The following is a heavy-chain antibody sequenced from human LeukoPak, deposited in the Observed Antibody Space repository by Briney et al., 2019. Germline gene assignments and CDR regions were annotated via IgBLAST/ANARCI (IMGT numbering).Heavy chain of an antibody. Sequence: PSGTLSLTCAVSGGSISSSNWWSWVRQPPGKGLEWIGEIYHSGSTNYNPSLKSRVTISVDKSKNQFSLKLSSVTAADTAVYYCATTKYYGSGSYVDAFDIWGQGTMVTVSS. CDR3: ATTKYYGSGSYVDAFDI. D-gene: IGHD3-10*01. V-gene: IGHV4-4*02. J-gene: IGHJ3*02. CDR1: GGSISSSNW. CDR2: IYHSGST.